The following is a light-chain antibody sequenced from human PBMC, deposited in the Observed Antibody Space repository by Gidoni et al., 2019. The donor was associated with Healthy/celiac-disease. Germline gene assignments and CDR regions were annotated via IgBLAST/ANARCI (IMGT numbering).Light chain of an antibody. V-gene: IGLV1-40*01. CDR2: GNS. CDR3: QSYDSSLSGPVV. CDR1: SSNIGAGSD. J-gene: IGLJ2*01. Sequence: QSVLTQPPSVSGAPGQSVTISCTGSSSNIGAGSDVHWYQQLPGTAPKLLIYGNSNRPSGVPDRFSGSKSGTSASLAITGLQAEDEADYDCQSYDSSLSGPVVFGGGTKLTVL.